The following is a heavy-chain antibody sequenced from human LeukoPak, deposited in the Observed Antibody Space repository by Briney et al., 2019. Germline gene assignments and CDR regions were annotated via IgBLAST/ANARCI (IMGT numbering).Heavy chain of an antibody. CDR2: ISYDGSNK. J-gene: IGHJ6*02. D-gene: IGHD6-19*01. Sequence: PGRSLRLSCAASGFTFTSYSMHWVRQAPGKGLEWVAVISYDGSNKYYADSVKGRFTISRDNSKNTLYLQMNSLRAEDTAVYYCARDLGPGSSGWDGDYGMDVWGQGTTVTVSS. V-gene: IGHV3-30-3*01. CDR3: ARDLGPGSSGWDGDYGMDV. CDR1: GFTFTSYS.